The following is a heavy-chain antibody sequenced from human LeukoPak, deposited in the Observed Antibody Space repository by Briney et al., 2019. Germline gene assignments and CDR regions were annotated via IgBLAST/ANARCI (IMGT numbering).Heavy chain of an antibody. J-gene: IGHJ6*03. CDR2: IYYSGST. Sequence: SETLSLTCTVSGGSISSSSYYWGWIRQPPGKGLEWIGSIYYSGSTYYNPSLKSRVTISVDTSKNQFSLKLSSVTAADTAVYYCAGGGRIFGVVRSYMDVWGKGTTVTVSS. CDR1: GGSISSSSYY. D-gene: IGHD3-3*01. CDR3: AGGGRIFGVVRSYMDV. V-gene: IGHV4-39*07.